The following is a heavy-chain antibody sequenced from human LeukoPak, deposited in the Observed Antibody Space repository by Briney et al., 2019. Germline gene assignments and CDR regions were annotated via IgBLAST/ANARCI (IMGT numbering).Heavy chain of an antibody. D-gene: IGHD1-26*01. V-gene: IGHV6-1*01. J-gene: IGHJ3*02. CDR3: ARFSSPWSPRDAFDI. CDR2: TYYKSKWYN. Sequence: SQTLSLTCAISGDSVSSNSGTWNWIRQSPSRGLEWLGRTYYKSKWYNDYAVSVKSRITINSDTSKNQFSLQLNSVTPEDTAVYYCARFSSPWSPRDAFDIWGQGTMVTVSS. CDR1: GDSVSSNSGT.